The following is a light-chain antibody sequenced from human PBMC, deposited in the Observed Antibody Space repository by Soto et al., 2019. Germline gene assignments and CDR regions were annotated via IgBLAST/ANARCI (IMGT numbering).Light chain of an antibody. V-gene: IGKV1-5*03. CDR3: QHYNSYSEA. CDR2: KAS. Sequence: DIQMTQSPSTLSGSVGDRVTITCRASQTISSWLAWYQQKPGKAPKLLIYKASTLKSGVPSRFSGSGSGTELTLTISSLQPDDFATYYCQHYNSYSEAFXQGPKVHI. CDR1: QTISSW. J-gene: IGKJ1*01.